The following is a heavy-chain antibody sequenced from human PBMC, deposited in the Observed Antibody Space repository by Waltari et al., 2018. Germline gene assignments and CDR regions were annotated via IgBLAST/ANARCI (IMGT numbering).Heavy chain of an antibody. J-gene: IGHJ4*02. CDR2: VRTKTNNYAT. CDR3: SRHDPLDY. CDR1: GFIFRDSA. V-gene: IGHV3-73*01. Sequence: EEQMVESGGALVQPGGSLELSIVPLGFIFRDSAIHWVRQAPGKGLEWVGRVRTKTNNYATAYGAAVKGRFAISRDDSRNVAYLQMNSLKTEDTALYYCSRHDPLDYWGQGTLVTVSS.